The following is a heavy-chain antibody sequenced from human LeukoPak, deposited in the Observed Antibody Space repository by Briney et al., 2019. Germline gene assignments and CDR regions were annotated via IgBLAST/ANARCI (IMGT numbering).Heavy chain of an antibody. CDR3: AKAPYCGGDCFEYFQH. J-gene: IGHJ1*01. D-gene: IGHD2-21*02. CDR1: GFTFNNYA. V-gene: IGHV3-23*01. Sequence: GGSLRLSCAVSGFTFNNYAMTWVRQGPGKGLEWVSTINGNGGSTYYADSVKGRFTISRDNSKNTLYLQMNSLRAEDTAVYYCAKAPYCGGDCFEYFQHWGQGTLVTVSS. CDR2: INGNGGST.